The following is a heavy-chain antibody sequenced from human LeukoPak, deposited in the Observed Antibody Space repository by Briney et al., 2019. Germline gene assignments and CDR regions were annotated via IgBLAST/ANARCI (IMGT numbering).Heavy chain of an antibody. CDR1: GFTFSSYS. CDR2: ISSSSSYI. J-gene: IGHJ6*02. CDR3: ARDLTYDILTGYHYYYYYGMDV. Sequence: PGGSLRLSCAASGFTFSSYSMNWVRQAPGKGLEWVSSISSSSSYIYYADSVKGRFTISRDNAKNSLYLQMNSLRAEDTAVYYCARDLTYDILTGYHYYYYYGMDVWGQGTTVTVSS. D-gene: IGHD3-9*01. V-gene: IGHV3-21*01.